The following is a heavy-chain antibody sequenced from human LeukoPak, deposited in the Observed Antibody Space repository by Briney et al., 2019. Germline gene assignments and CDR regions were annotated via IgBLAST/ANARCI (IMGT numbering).Heavy chain of an antibody. CDR1: GGSISSYY. CDR2: IYHSGST. Sequence: PSETLSLTCTVSGGSISSYYWSWIRQPPGKGLEWIGYIYHSGSTYYNPSLKSRVTISVDRSKNQFSLKLSSVTAADTAVYYCARGSAKNDAFDIWGQGTMVTVSS. J-gene: IGHJ3*02. CDR3: ARGSAKNDAFDI. V-gene: IGHV4-59*12. D-gene: IGHD2-15*01.